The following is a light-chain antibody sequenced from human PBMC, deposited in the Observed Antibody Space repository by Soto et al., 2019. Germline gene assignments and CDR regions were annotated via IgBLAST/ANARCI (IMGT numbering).Light chain of an antibody. V-gene: IGKV1-39*01. J-gene: IGKJ2*01. CDR1: HSINSH. CDR2: GTS. CDR3: QQSYSTPFP. Sequence: DIQLTQSPSSLSASEGDTVTITCRASHSINSHLNWYQQKSGEAPKFLIYGTSDLHTGVPSRFSGSGSGTDFTLTISSLQPEDCAIYYCQQSYSTPFPLGQGIKREIK.